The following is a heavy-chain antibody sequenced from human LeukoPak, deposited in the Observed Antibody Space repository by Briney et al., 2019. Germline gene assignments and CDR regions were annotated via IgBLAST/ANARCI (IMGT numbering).Heavy chain of an antibody. CDR1: GGSLSGYY. CDR2: INHSGST. CDR3: ARALRPPTITDY. J-gene: IGHJ4*02. D-gene: IGHD4-11*01. V-gene: IGHV4-34*01. Sequence: SETLSLTCAVYGGSLSGYYWSWIRQPPGKGLEWIGEINHSGSTNYNPSLKSRVTISVDTSKNQFSLKLSSVTAADTAVYYCARALRPPTITDYWGQGTLVTVSS.